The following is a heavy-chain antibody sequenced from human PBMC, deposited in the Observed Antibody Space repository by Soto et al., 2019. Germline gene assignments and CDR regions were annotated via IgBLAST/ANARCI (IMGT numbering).Heavy chain of an antibody. J-gene: IGHJ3*01. CDR1: GGSISSGNW. D-gene: IGHD3-10*01. V-gene: IGHV4-4*02. CDR3: ARDLNGGSGSWD. CDR2: ISHSGST. Sequence: QVQLQESGPGLLKPSGTLSLTCTVSGGSISSGNWFSWVRQSPGKGLEWIGEISHSGSTNYKPSLKSRVTISIAKSKTQRSLNLISVTAADTAVYYCARDLNGGSGSWDWGQGTMVTVSS.